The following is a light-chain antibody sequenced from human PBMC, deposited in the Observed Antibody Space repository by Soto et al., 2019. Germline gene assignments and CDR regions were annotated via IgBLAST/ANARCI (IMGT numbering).Light chain of an antibody. Sequence: QSALTQPASVSGSPGQSITISCTGTSSDVGGYNDVSWYQQHPGKAPKLMIYDVSNRPSGVSNRFSGSKSGNTASLTISGLQAEDEADYYCSSDTSSSTWVFGGGTKLTVL. CDR1: SSDVGGYND. J-gene: IGLJ3*02. V-gene: IGLV2-14*01. CDR2: DVS. CDR3: SSDTSSSTWV.